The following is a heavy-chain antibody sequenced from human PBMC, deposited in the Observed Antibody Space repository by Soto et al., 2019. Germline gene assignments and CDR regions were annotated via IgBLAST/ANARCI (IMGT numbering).Heavy chain of an antibody. CDR2: INAGNGNR. J-gene: IGHJ4*02. Sequence: QVQLVQSGAEVKKPGASVKVSCKASGYTFTSYSMHWVRQAPAQRLEWMGWINAGNGNRKYSQKFQGRVTITRDTSASTAYMDLSSLRSEDTAVYYCARGDYYDIHDYWGQGTLVTVSS. CDR3: ARGDYYDIHDY. CDR1: GYTFTSYS. D-gene: IGHD3-22*01. V-gene: IGHV1-3*01.